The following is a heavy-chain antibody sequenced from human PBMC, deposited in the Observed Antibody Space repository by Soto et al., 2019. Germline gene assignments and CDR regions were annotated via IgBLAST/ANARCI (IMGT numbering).Heavy chain of an antibody. CDR3: ARARCVVVPGPKGDWFDP. Sequence: SETLSLTCAVYGGSFSGYYWSWIRQPPGKGLEWIGEINHSGSTNYNPSLKSRVTISVDTSKNQFSLKLSSVTAADTAVYYCARARCVVVPGPKGDWFDPWGQGTLVTVSS. V-gene: IGHV4-34*01. CDR1: GGSFSGYY. CDR2: INHSGST. D-gene: IGHD2-2*01. J-gene: IGHJ5*02.